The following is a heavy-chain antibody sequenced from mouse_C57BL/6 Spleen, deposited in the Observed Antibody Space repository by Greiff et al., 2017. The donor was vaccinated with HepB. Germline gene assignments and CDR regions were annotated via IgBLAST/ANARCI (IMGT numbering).Heavy chain of an antibody. J-gene: IGHJ4*01. D-gene: IGHD1-1*01. V-gene: IGHV1-50*01. CDR2: IDPSDSYT. CDR3: ATRWDYYGSTLYAMDY. CDR1: GYTFTSYW. Sequence: QVQLQQPGAELVKPGASVKLSCKASGYTFTSYWMQWVKQRPGQGLEWIGEIDPSDSYTNYNQKFKGKATLTVDKSSSTAYMQLSSLTSEDSAVYYCATRWDYYGSTLYAMDYWGQGTSVTVSS.